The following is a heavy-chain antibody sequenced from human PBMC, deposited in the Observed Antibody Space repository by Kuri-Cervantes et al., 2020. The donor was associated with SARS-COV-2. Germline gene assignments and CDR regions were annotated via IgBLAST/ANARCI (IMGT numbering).Heavy chain of an antibody. V-gene: IGHV3-7*03. CDR3: ARSCLEWLNYYNYYYMDV. CDR1: GFTFSSYW. Sequence: GESLKISCAASGFTFSSYWMSWVRQAPGKGLEWVANIKQDGSEKYYVDSVKGRFTISRDNAKNSLYLQMNSLRAEDTAVYYCARSCLEWLNYYNYYYMDVWGKGTTVTVSS. J-gene: IGHJ6*03. CDR2: IKQDGSEK. D-gene: IGHD3-3*01.